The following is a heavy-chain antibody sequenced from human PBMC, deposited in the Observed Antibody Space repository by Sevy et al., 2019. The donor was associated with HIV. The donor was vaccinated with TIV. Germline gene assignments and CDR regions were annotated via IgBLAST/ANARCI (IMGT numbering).Heavy chain of an antibody. CDR1: GYTFTSYR. V-gene: IGHV1-18*01. J-gene: IGHJ4*02. Sequence: ASVKVSCKTSGYTFTSYRITWVRQAPGKGLEWLGWSNPHNGDTNYAQRVQGRVTMITDTSTTTAYLELRSLTSDDTAEYYCASSYCSGGRCYSLAYWGQGTLVTVSS. CDR3: ASSYCSGGRCYSLAY. CDR2: SNPHNGDT. D-gene: IGHD2-15*01.